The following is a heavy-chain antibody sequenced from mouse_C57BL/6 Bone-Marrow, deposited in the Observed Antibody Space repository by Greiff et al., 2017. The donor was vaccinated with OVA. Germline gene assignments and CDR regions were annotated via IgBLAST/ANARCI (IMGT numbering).Heavy chain of an antibody. D-gene: IGHD4-1*01. J-gene: IGHJ2*01. CDR2: IYPSDSET. CDR3: ARWENYFDD. V-gene: IGHV1-61*01. CDR1: GYTFTSYW. Sequence: VKLQQPGAELVRPGSSVKLSCKASGYTFTSYWMDWVKQRPGQGLEWIGNIYPSDSETHYNQKFKGKATLTVDKSSSTAYMKLSSLTSEDSAVYECARWENYFDDWGQGTTLTVSS.